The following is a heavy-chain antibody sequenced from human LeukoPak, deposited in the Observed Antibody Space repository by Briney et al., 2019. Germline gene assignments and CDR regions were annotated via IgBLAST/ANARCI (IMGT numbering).Heavy chain of an antibody. Sequence: PGGSLRLSCAASGFTLSSYSMNWVRQAPGKGLEWVSSISSSSSYIYYADSVKGRFTISRDNAKNSLYLQMNSLRAEDTAVYYCARDYWYYYDSSGYYYDYWGQGTLVTVSS. CDR2: ISSSSSYI. CDR1: GFTLSSYS. CDR3: ARDYWYYYDSSGYYYDY. J-gene: IGHJ4*02. V-gene: IGHV3-21*01. D-gene: IGHD3-22*01.